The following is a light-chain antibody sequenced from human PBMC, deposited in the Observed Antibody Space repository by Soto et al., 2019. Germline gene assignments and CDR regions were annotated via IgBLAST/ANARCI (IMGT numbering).Light chain of an antibody. Sequence: QSVLTQPPSASGTPGQRITISFYGSSSNIESHSVNWYQQVPGTAPKLLINTNNQRPSGVPDRSSGSKSGASASLAISGLQSEDEATYYCATWDDSRKGVFGTGTKVTVL. J-gene: IGLJ1*01. V-gene: IGLV1-44*01. CDR1: SSNIESHS. CDR3: ATWDDSRKGV. CDR2: TNN.